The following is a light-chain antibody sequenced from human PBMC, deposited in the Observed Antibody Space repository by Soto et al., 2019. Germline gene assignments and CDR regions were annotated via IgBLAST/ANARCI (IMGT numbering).Light chain of an antibody. CDR1: QNIDNW. Sequence: DIPMTQSPPTLSASVGDKVTISCRATQNIDNWLAWYQQKPGKAPNLLIYDAFVLENGVPSRFSGSGSGTEFTLTISSLQPEDFATYYCQQYSRLWTFGQGTKVEIK. V-gene: IGKV1-5*01. CDR2: DAF. CDR3: QQYSRLWT. J-gene: IGKJ1*01.